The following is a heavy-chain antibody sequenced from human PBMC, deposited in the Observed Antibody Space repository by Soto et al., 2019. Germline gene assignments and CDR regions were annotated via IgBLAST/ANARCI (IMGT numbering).Heavy chain of an antibody. CDR3: TSFMVGTTPY. V-gene: IGHV3-73*02. D-gene: IGHD1-26*01. CDR2: IRSKAITYAT. Sequence: EVQLVESGGGLVQPGGSLKLSCAASGFSFSGSTMHWVRQASGKGLEWVGRIRSKAITYATAYAASLKGRFTISRDDSKNTAYLQMNSLKTEDTAVYYCTSFMVGTTPYWGQGTLVTVSS. CDR1: GFSFSGST. J-gene: IGHJ4*02.